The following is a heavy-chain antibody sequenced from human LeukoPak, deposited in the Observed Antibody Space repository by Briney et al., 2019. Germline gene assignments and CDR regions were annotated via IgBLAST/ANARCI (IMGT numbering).Heavy chain of an antibody. Sequence: PSETQSLMCLVSGGPMSSHYWSWIRQPAGKGLQWIGRMYTDGSTNYNPSLKSRVTMSIDTSKRQFSLSLSSVTAADTAVYYCATYDQRLAFDNWGQGILVTVSS. V-gene: IGHV4-4*07. CDR3: ATYDQRLAFDN. D-gene: IGHD6-25*01. CDR1: GGPMSSHY. CDR2: MYTDGST. J-gene: IGHJ4*02.